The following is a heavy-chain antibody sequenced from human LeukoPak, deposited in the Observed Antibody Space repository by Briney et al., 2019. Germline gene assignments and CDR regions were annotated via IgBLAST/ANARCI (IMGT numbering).Heavy chain of an antibody. CDR3: ARDRPWYSGSRDDAFDI. CDR1: GYIFTDYG. CDR2: INASTGDT. V-gene: IGHV1-18*01. D-gene: IGHD1-26*01. Sequence: GASVKVSCKASGYIFTDYGIHWVRQAPGQGLEWLGWINASTGDTRYSQKLQGRVTMTTDTSTSTAYMELRSLRSDDTAVYYCARDRPWYSGSRDDAFDIWGQGTMVTVSS. J-gene: IGHJ3*02.